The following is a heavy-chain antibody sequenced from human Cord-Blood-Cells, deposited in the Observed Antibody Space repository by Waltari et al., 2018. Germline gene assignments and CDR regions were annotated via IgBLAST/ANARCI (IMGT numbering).Heavy chain of an antibody. D-gene: IGHD6-19*01. V-gene: IGHV3-23*01. CDR2: ISGSGGST. CDR3: ATDGSGYWYFDL. CDR1: GFPFRSSA. Sequence: EVQLLESGGGLVQPGGSLRLSCAASGFPFRSSAMCCVRQAPGKGLEWVSAISGSGGSTYYADSVKGRFTISRDNSKNTLYLQMNSLRAEDTAVYYCATDGSGYWYFDLWGRGTLVTVSS. J-gene: IGHJ2*01.